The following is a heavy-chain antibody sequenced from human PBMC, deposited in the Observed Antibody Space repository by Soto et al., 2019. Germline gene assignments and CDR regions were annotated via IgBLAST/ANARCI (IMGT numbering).Heavy chain of an antibody. CDR2: IYHSGST. V-gene: IGHV4-4*02. CDR1: GGSISSSNW. J-gene: IGHJ6*02. D-gene: IGHD6-19*01. CDR3: ARDRAAVAGSYYYYGMDV. Sequence: PSETLSLTCAVSGGSISSSNWWSWVRQPPGKGLEWIGEIYHSGSTNYNPSLKSRVTISVDKSKNQFSLKLSSVTAADTAVYYCARDRAAVAGSYYYYGMDVWGQGTTVTAP.